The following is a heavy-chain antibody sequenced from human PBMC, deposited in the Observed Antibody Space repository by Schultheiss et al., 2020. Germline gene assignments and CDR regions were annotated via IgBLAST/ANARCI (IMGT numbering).Heavy chain of an antibody. CDR2: MYYTGST. Sequence: SATLSLTCAVYGGSFSGYYWSWIRQPPGKGLEWIGSMYYTGSTNYNPSLKSRVTISVDTSKNQFSLKLSSVTAADTALYYCASEFCSRTTSIDYWGQGTLVT. D-gene: IGHD2-2*01. J-gene: IGHJ4*02. V-gene: IGHV4-34*01. CDR3: ASEFCSRTTSIDY. CDR1: GGSFSGYY.